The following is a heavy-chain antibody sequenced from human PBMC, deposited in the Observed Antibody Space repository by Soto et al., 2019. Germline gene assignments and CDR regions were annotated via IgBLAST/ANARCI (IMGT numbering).Heavy chain of an antibody. CDR2: IYSGGST. J-gene: IGHJ3*01. CDR1: GFTFSSTD. CDR3: ATRPLLPGAP. Sequence: EVQLVESGGGLIQPGGSLRLSCAASGFTFSSTDMNWVRQAPGKGLEWVSLIYSGGSTYYVDSVKGRFTISRDNSKNTLYLQMSSLRAEDTAVYYCATRPLLPGAPWGQGTMVTVSS. D-gene: IGHD3-22*01. V-gene: IGHV3-53*01.